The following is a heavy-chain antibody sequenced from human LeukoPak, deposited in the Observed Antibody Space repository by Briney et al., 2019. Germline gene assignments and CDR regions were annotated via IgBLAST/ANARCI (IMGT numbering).Heavy chain of an antibody. V-gene: IGHV3-74*01. J-gene: IGHJ4*02. CDR1: GFSFSSYW. CDR2: INPDGSST. Sequence: GGSLRLSCAASGFSFSSYWMHWVRQAPGKGLVWVSRINPDGSSTNYADSGKGRFTISRDNAKNTLYLQMNSLRAEDTAVYYCVSSLGGNDNWGQGTLVSVSS. CDR3: VSSLGGNDN.